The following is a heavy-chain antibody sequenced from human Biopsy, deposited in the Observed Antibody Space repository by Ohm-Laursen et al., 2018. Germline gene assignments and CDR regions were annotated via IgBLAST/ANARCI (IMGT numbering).Heavy chain of an antibody. J-gene: IGHJ4*02. CDR2: IYGDGRT. D-gene: IGHD5-18*01. CDR1: GFSVNDNY. CDR3: ARGGIVSVHSYGRMGLFYFDS. Sequence: SLRLSCAASGFSVNDNYISWVRQAPGKGLERVSFIYGDGRTFYAGSVKDRFTLSRDTSNNLMFLQMDSLRADDTAVYYCARGGIVSVHSYGRMGLFYFDSWGQGILVTVAS. V-gene: IGHV3-53*01.